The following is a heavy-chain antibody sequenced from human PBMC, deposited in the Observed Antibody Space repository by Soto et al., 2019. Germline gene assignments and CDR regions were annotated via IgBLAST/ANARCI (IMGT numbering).Heavy chain of an antibody. D-gene: IGHD2-21*02. CDR3: ARADRTLVTSYGLDV. J-gene: IGHJ6*02. Sequence: LTCAVSGVSFSGFYCTCIRQPPGEGLEWIGEINHSRTTNFNPSLRSRLTISLDSSKKHFSLKLTSMTAADAAVYYCARADRTLVTSYGLDVWGQGTTVTVSS. CDR2: INHSRTT. CDR1: GVSFSGFY. V-gene: IGHV4-34*01.